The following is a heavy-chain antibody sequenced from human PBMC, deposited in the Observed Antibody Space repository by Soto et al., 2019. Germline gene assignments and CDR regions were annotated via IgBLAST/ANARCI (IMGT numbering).Heavy chain of an antibody. Sequence: QVHLVQSGADVKKPGASVKLSCKASGYTFTSFAIHWIRQAPGHRLEWMGWINGGNGDTKYSQKFQDRVTISRDTRASTVYMELSSLRPEDTSVYYCARSIAVTGHLDHWGQGALLTVSS. CDR2: INGGNGDT. D-gene: IGHD6-19*01. J-gene: IGHJ4*02. CDR3: ARSIAVTGHLDH. CDR1: GYTFTSFA. V-gene: IGHV1-3*01.